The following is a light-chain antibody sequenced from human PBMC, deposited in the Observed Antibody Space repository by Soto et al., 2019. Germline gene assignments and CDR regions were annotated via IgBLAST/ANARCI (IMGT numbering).Light chain of an antibody. V-gene: IGKV3-20*01. CDR1: QTMSSNY. CDR2: GAY. CDR3: QQYTGPPTT. Sequence: EIVLTQSPGTLSLSPGDRVTLSCRASQTMSSNYLAWYQQKPGQAPRLLIYGAYNRATGIPDRFSGSESGTDFTLTISRLEPEDSAVYFCQQYTGPPTTFGQGTRLEIK. J-gene: IGKJ5*01.